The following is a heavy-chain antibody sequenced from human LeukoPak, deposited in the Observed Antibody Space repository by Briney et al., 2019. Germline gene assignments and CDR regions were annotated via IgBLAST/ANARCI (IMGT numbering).Heavy chain of an antibody. CDR1: GFTFDDYA. D-gene: IGHD2-2*03. J-gene: IGHJ4*02. CDR2: ISWNSGSI. Sequence: GGSLRLSCAASGFTFDDYAMHWVRQAPGKGLEWVSGISWNSGSIGYADSVKGRFTISRDNAKNSLYLQMNSLRAEDMALYYCANGYCGSTSCHFAYWGQGTLVTVSS. CDR3: ANGYCGSTSCHFAY. V-gene: IGHV3-9*03.